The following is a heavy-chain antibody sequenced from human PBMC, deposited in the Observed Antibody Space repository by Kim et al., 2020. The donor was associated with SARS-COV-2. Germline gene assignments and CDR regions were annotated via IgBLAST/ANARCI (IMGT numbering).Heavy chain of an antibody. V-gene: IGHV3-48*02. J-gene: IGHJ4*02. Sequence: GGSLRLSCAASGFTFSSYSMNWVRQAPGKGLEWVSYISSSSSTIYYADSVKGRFTISRDNAKNSLYLQMNSLRDEDTAVYYCARKALLCFRELYPREFDYWGQGTLVTVSS. CDR3: ARKALLCFRELYPREFDY. CDR1: GFTFSSYS. CDR2: ISSSSSTI. D-gene: IGHD3-10*01.